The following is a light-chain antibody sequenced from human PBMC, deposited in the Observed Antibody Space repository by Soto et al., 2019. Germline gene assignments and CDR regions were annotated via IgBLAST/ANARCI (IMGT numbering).Light chain of an antibody. J-gene: IGKJ2*01. CDR3: QQYGSSPYT. CDR1: QSVSSSY. CDR2: GAS. Sequence: DIELTQSPCTLSVSPGERATLSCRASQSVSSSYLAWYQQKPGQAPRLLIYGASSRATGIPDRFSGSGSGTDFTLTISRLEPEDFAAYYCQQYGSSPYTFGQGTKLEIK. V-gene: IGKV3-20*01.